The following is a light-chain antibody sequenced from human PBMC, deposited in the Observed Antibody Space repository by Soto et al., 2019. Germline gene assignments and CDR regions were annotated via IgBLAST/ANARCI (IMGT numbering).Light chain of an antibody. CDR1: QSLLQSNGYNY. J-gene: IGKJ3*01. CDR3: MQALQTPPFT. CDR2: LGS. V-gene: IGKV2-28*01. Sequence: DIVMTQSPLSLPVTPGEPASISCRSSQSLLQSNGYNYLDWYLQKPGQSPQLLIYLGSNRASGVPDRFSCSGSGTDFTLKISRVEAEDVGVYYCMQALQTPPFTFGPGTKVDIK.